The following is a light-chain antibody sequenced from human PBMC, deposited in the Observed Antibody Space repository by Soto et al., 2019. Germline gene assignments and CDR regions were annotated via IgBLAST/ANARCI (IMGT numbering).Light chain of an antibody. Sequence: QSVLTQPASVSGAPGQSITISCTGTSSDVGGYYYVSWYQHHPGKAPKLMIYQVSNRPSGVSNRFSGSKSGNTASLTISGLQAEDEADYYCSSSTSSNTFYVFGTGTKVTVL. CDR3: SSSTSSNTFYV. CDR2: QVS. V-gene: IGLV2-14*01. J-gene: IGLJ1*01. CDR1: SSDVGGYYY.